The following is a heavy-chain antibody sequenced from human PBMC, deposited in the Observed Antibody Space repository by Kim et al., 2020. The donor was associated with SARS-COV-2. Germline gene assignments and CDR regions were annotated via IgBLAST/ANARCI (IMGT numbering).Heavy chain of an antibody. V-gene: IGHV5-51*01. CDR3: ARLLYYYDSSGYYFDY. Sequence: SFHGQVTISADKSISTAYLQWSSLKASDTAMYYCARLLYYYDSSGYYFDYWGQGTLVTVSS. D-gene: IGHD3-22*01. J-gene: IGHJ4*02.